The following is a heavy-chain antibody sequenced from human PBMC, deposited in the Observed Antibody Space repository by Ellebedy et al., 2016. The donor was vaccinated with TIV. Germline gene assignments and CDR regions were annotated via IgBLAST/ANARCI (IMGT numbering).Heavy chain of an antibody. V-gene: IGHV3-74*01. CDR1: GFTFSGYW. CDR3: ARDRSYGMDV. CDR2: INSDGSST. J-gene: IGHJ6*02. Sequence: PGGSLRLSCAASGFTFSGYWMHWVRQAPGKGLVWVSCINSDGSSTSFADSVKGRFTISRDNSKNTLYLQMNSLRAEDTAVYYCARDRSYGMDVWGQGTTVTVSS.